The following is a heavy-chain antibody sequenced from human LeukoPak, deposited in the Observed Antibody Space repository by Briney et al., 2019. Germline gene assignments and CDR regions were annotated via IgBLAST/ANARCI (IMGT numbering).Heavy chain of an antibody. Sequence: ASVRVSCKASGYTFTNYGIGWVRQGPGQGLEWMGWISANSGYTNYAQVLQGRVTMTTETSSSTAYMELSSLRSEDTAVYYCARGTLRPGWFDPWGQGTLVTVSS. D-gene: IGHD2/OR15-2a*01. CDR3: ARGTLRPGWFDP. CDR1: GYTFTNYG. CDR2: ISANSGYT. J-gene: IGHJ5*02. V-gene: IGHV1-18*01.